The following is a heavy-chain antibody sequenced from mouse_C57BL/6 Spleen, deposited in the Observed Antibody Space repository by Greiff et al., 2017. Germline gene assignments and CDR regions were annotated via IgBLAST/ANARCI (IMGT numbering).Heavy chain of an antibody. Sequence: QVQLQQPGAELVKPGASVKLSCKASGYTFTGYWMHWVKQRPGQGLEWIGMIHPNSGSTNYNEKFKSKATLTVDKSSSTAYMQLSSLTSEDSAVYYCAREGTAVVATNYWGQGTTRTVSS. J-gene: IGHJ2*01. V-gene: IGHV1-64*01. CDR3: AREGTAVVATNY. CDR2: IHPNSGST. D-gene: IGHD1-1*01. CDR1: GYTFTGYW.